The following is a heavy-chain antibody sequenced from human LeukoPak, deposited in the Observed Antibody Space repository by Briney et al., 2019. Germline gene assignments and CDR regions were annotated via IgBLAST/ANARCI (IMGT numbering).Heavy chain of an antibody. Sequence: HSGGSLRLSCAASGFTFSSYWMSWVRQAPGKGLEWVANIKKDGSEKYYVDSVKGRFTISRDNAKNSLYLQMNSLRAEDTAVYYCARDLYRIVVVPHYFDYWGQGTLVTVSS. V-gene: IGHV3-7*01. CDR3: ARDLYRIVVVPHYFDY. CDR1: GFTFSSYW. CDR2: IKKDGSEK. J-gene: IGHJ4*02. D-gene: IGHD3-22*01.